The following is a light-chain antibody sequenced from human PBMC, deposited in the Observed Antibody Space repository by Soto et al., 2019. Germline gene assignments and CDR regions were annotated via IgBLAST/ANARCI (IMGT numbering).Light chain of an antibody. Sequence: QSVLTQPPSVSGAPGQRVTISCTGSSSNIGAGYDVHWYQQVTGTAPKLLIYVNNNRPSGVPDRFSGCKSGTSASLVITGLQAEDEADYYCQSYDSSLSASVFGGGTKLTVL. CDR2: VNN. CDR3: QSYDSSLSASV. J-gene: IGLJ3*02. V-gene: IGLV1-40*01. CDR1: SSNIGAGYD.